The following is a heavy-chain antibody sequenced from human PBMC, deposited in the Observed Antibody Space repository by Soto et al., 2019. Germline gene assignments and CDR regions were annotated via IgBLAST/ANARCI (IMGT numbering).Heavy chain of an antibody. Sequence: PGESLKISCKGSGYSFTTYWIGWVRQMPGKGLEWMGIIYPGDSDTRYSPSFQGQVTISADKSISTAYLQWSSLKASDTAMYYCARQYSSSDNWFDPWGQGTLVTVYS. V-gene: IGHV5-51*01. CDR3: ARQYSSSDNWFDP. J-gene: IGHJ5*02. CDR1: GYSFTTYW. CDR2: IYPGDSDT. D-gene: IGHD6-6*01.